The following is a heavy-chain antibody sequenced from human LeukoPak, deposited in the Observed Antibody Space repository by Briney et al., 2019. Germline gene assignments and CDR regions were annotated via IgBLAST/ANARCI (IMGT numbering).Heavy chain of an antibody. J-gene: IGHJ5*02. D-gene: IGHD1-26*01. CDR3: AKDGTGAENWFDP. CDR1: GFTFSSYG. V-gene: IGHV3-30*18. Sequence: GGSLRLSCAASGFTFSSYGMHWVRQAPGKGLERVAVISYDGSNKYYADSVKGRFTISRDNSKNTLYLQMNSLRAEDTAVYYCAKDGTGAENWFDPWGQGTLVTVSS. CDR2: ISYDGSNK.